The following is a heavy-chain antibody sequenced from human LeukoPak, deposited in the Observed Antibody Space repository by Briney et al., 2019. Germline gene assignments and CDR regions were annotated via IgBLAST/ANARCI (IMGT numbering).Heavy chain of an antibody. J-gene: IGHJ6*03. CDR3: ARGLRYYYGSGSYFMDA. D-gene: IGHD3-10*01. Sequence: SETLSLTCAVYGGSFSGYYWSWIRQPPGKGLEWIGEINHSGSTNYNPSLKSRVTISVDTSKNQFSLKLSSVTAADTAVYYCARGLRYYYGSGSYFMDAWGKGTTVTVSS. V-gene: IGHV4-34*01. CDR1: GGSFSGYY. CDR2: INHSGST.